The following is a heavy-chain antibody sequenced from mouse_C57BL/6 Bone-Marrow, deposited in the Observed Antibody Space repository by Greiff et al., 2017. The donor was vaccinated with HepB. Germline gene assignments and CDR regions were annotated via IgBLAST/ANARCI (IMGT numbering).Heavy chain of an antibody. CDR1: GFTFSSYA. V-gene: IGHV5-4*01. CDR2: ISDGGSYT. CDR3: ARDLLTEGFAY. J-gene: IGHJ3*01. Sequence: VQLKESGGGLVKPGGSLKLSCAASGFTFSSYAMSWVRQTPEKRLEWVATISDGGSYTYYPDNVKGRFTISRDNAKNNLYLQMSHLKSEDTAMYYCARDLLTEGFAYWGQGTLVTVSA.